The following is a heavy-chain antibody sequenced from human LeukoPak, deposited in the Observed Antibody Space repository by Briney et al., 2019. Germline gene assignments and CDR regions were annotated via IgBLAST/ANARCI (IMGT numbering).Heavy chain of an antibody. CDR1: GYTLTELS. V-gene: IGHV1-24*01. D-gene: IGHD2-15*01. J-gene: IGHJ4*02. CDR3: ATVIGYCSGGSCYSFDY. Sequence: VASVKVSCKVSGYTLTELSMHWVRQAPGKGLEWMGGLDPEDGETIYAQKFQGRVTMTEDTSTDTAYMELSSLRSEDTAVYYCATVIGYCSGGSCYSFDYWGQGTLVTVSS. CDR2: LDPEDGET.